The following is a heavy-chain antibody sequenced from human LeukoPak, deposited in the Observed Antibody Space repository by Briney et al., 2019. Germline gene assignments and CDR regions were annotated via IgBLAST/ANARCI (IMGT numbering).Heavy chain of an antibody. J-gene: IGHJ5*02. CDR1: GGSMRSSNFY. CDR2: INYSGLT. V-gene: IGHV4-39*07. Sequence: SETLSLTCTVSGGSMRSSNFYWGWIRQPPRKGLEWIGNINYSGLTYYNPSVKSRVTLSVDVSKNRFSLHLTSVTAADTALYFCARTHFDSLGWFDPWGQGIQVIVSS. CDR3: ARTHFDSLGWFDP. D-gene: IGHD3-9*01.